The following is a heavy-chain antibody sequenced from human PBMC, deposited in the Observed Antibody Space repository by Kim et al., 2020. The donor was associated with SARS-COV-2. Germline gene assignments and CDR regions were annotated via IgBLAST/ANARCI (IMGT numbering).Heavy chain of an antibody. CDR2: ISSMSSYT. J-gene: IGHJ4*02. Sequence: GGSLRLSCAASGFTSRSYSMNWVSQAPGKGLEWVSSISSMSSYTYYADSVKGRFTISRDNAKNSLYLQMNSLRAEDTAVYYCAREDTTGPTDYWGQGTLV. V-gene: IGHV3-21*01. CDR3: AREDTTGPTDY. D-gene: IGHD1-1*01. CDR1: GFTSRSYS.